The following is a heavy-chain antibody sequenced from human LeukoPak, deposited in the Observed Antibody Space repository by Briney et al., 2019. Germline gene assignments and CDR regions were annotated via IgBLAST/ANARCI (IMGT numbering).Heavy chain of an antibody. J-gene: IGHJ3*02. Sequence: GGSLRLSCAASGFTFSRYWMSWVRQAPGKGLEWVANIKPDGSDKYYVDSVKGRFTISRDNAKNSLYLQMDSLRAEDTAVYYCAREDMWAFDIWGQGTMVTVSS. CDR3: AREDMWAFDI. CDR1: GFTFSRYW. V-gene: IGHV3-7*01. D-gene: IGHD2-15*01. CDR2: IKPDGSDK.